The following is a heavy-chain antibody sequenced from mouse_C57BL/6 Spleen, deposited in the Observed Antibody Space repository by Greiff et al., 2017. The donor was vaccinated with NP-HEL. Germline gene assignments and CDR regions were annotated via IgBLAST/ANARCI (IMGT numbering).Heavy chain of an antibody. V-gene: IGHV1-52*01. J-gene: IGHJ3*01. CDR1: GYTFTSYW. Sequence: QVQLQQPGAELVRPGSSVKLSCKASGYTFTSYWMHWVKQRPIQGLEWIGNIDPSDSETHYNQKFKDKATLTVDKSSSTAYMQLSSLTSEDSAVYYCARRTAQAQFAYWGQGTLVTVSA. D-gene: IGHD3-2*02. CDR3: ARRTAQAQFAY. CDR2: IDPSDSET.